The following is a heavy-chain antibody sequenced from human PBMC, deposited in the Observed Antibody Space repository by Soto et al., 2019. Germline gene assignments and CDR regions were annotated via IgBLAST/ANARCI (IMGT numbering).Heavy chain of an antibody. D-gene: IGHD2-8*02. V-gene: IGHV1-18*01. Sequence: QVHLVQSGAEVKKPGSSVRVSCKTSGYTFSNYAISWVRQAPGQGLEWMGWINTGSGYTNYAHDRVTRTKDAPTYTAYLEVTSLRSDDTAIYYCARDRVYTGGSDADYWGQGTLVTVSS. CDR2: INTGSGYT. CDR3: ARDRVYTGGSDADY. CDR1: GYTFSNYA. J-gene: IGHJ4*02.